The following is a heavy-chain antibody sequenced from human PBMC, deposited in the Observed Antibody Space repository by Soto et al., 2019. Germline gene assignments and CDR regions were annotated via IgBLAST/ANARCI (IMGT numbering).Heavy chain of an antibody. V-gene: IGHV4-34*01. J-gene: IGHJ5*02. D-gene: IGHD2-15*01. Sequence: PSETLSLTCSVYGGSFSGYYWSWIRQPPGKGLEWIGEINHSGSTNYNPSLKSRVTISVDTSKNQFSLKLSSVTAADTAVYYCARGVDIVVVVAARNWFDPWGQGTLVTVSS. CDR3: ARGVDIVVVVAARNWFDP. CDR1: GGSFSGYY. CDR2: INHSGST.